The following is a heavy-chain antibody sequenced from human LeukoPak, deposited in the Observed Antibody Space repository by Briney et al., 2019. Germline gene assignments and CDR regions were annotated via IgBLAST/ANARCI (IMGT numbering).Heavy chain of an antibody. V-gene: IGHV1-8*03. CDR1: GYTFTSYD. J-gene: IGHJ5*02. CDR3: ARGRRSSSGARYNWFDP. CDR2: MNPNSGNT. D-gene: IGHD6-6*01. Sequence: ASVKVSCKASGYTFTSYDINWVRQATGQGLEWMGWMNPNSGNTGYAQKFQGRVTITRNTSISTAYMELSSLRSEDTAVYYCARGRRSSSGARYNWFDPWGQGTLVTVSS.